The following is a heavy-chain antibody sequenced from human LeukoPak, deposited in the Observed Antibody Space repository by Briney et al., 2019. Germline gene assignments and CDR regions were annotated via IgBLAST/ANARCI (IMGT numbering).Heavy chain of an antibody. Sequence: ASVKVSCKASGYTFTSYGISWVRQAPGQGLEWMGWISAYNGNTNYAQKLQGRVTMATDTSTSTAYMELRSLRSDDTAVYYCARDGTYYDILTGYYMCWFDPWGRGTLVTVSS. J-gene: IGHJ5*02. D-gene: IGHD3-9*01. CDR1: GYTFTSYG. CDR3: ARDGTYYDILTGYYMCWFDP. CDR2: ISAYNGNT. V-gene: IGHV1-18*01.